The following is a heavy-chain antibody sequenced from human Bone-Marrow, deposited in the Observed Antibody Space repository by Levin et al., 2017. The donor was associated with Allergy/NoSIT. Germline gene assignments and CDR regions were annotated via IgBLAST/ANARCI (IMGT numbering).Heavy chain of an antibody. CDR2: ISYDGSNE. D-gene: IGHD5-12*01. CDR3: AANDYLDV. CDR1: GFNFTIYA. J-gene: IGHJ6*02. Sequence: PGGSLRLSCTTSGFNFTIYAMHWVRQAPGKGLEWVAVISYDGSNEYYADSVKGRFTISRDNSKNTLYLQMNSLRAEDTAVYYCAANDYLDVWGQGTTVTVSS. V-gene: IGHV3-30-3*01.